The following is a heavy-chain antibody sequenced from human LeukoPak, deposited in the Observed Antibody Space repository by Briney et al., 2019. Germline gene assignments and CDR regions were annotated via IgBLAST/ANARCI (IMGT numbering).Heavy chain of an antibody. Sequence: GRSLRLSCAASGFTFSNYDVHWVRQAPGKGLEWVAVIWYDGSNKYYVDSVKGRFTISRDISKNTLYLQMNSLRAEDTAVYYCARDCSGKWLATNDYWGQGTLVTVSS. CDR3: ARDCSGKWLATNDY. CDR2: IWYDGSNK. D-gene: IGHD6-19*01. V-gene: IGHV3-33*01. CDR1: GFTFSNYD. J-gene: IGHJ4*02.